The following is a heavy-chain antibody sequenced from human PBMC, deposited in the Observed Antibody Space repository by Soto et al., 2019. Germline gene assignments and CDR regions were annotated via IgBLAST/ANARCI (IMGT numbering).Heavy chain of an antibody. D-gene: IGHD3-22*01. CDR1: GGTFNNYA. V-gene: IGHV1-69*13. J-gene: IGHJ6*02. CDR3: ARGSFYDASANSDTPAVYYYFFGLDV. CDR2: IIPTHDAT. Sequence: SVKVSCKASGGTFNNYAISWVRQAPGQGLEWVGGIIPTHDATNYAQDFQGRVTITADEFTSSAYMELSRLRSEDTAVYYCARGSFYDASANSDTPAVYYYFFGLDVWGQGTTVTVYS.